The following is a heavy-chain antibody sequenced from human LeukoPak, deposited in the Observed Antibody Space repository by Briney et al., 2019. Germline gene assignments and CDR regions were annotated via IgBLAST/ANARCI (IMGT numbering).Heavy chain of an antibody. CDR1: GYTFTSYG. J-gene: IGHJ4*02. CDR3: ARAITMVRGVSPSVELHKLYYFDY. Sequence: GASVKVSCKASGYTFTSYGISWVRQAPGQGLEWMGWISAYNGNTNYAQKLQGRVTTTTDTSTSTAYMELRSLRSDDTAVYYCARAITMVRGVSPSVELHKLYYFDYWGQGTLVTVSS. V-gene: IGHV1-18*04. CDR2: ISAYNGNT. D-gene: IGHD3-10*01.